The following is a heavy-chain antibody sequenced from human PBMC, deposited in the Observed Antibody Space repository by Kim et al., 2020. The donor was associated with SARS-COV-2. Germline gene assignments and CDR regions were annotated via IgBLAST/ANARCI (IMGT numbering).Heavy chain of an antibody. Sequence: ASVKVSCKASGYTFINYAMHWVRQAPGQRPEWMAWINPANGNTRYSQNFQSRVTTTRDTSATTVYMELTALRSEDTAVYYCARGQYGSMSNNWFDSWGQGALVTVSS. CDR3: ARGQYGSMSNNWFDS. CDR1: GYTFINYA. CDR2: INPANGNT. D-gene: IGHD3-10*01. J-gene: IGHJ5*01. V-gene: IGHV1-3*01.